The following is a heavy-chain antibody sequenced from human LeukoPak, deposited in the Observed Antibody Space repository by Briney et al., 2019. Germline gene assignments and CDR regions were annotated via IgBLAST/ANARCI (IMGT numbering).Heavy chain of an antibody. CDR3: ARPIVAGRGDAFDI. J-gene: IGHJ3*02. CDR2: ISSSGSTI. V-gene: IGHV3-11*04. CDR1: GFTFSDYY. Sequence: GGSLRLSCAASGFTFSDYYMSRIRQAPGKGLEWVSYISSSGSTIYYADSVKGRFTISRDNAKNSLHLQMNSLRAEDTAVHYCARPIVAGRGDAFDIWGQGTMVTVSS. D-gene: IGHD2-15*01.